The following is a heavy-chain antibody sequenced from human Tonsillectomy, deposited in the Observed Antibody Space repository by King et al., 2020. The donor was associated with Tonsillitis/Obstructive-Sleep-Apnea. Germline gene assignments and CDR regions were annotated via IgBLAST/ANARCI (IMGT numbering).Heavy chain of an antibody. CDR3: TTSTTYYDFWSGHYYYYGMDV. Sequence: VQLVESGGGLVKPGGSLRLSCAASGFTFSNAWMNWVRQAPGKGLEWVGHIKSKTDGGTTDYAAPVKGRFTISRDESKNTLSLQMNSLKTEDTAVYYCTTSTTYYDFWSGHYYYYGMDVWGQGTTVTVSS. J-gene: IGHJ6*02. V-gene: IGHV3-15*07. D-gene: IGHD3-3*01. CDR1: GFTFSNAW. CDR2: IKSKTDGGTT.